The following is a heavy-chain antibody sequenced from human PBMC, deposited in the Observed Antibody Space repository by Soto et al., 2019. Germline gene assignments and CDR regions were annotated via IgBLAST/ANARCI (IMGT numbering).Heavy chain of an antibody. D-gene: IGHD2-21*02. CDR3: AEVRLVTPRPPGIVAY. CDR1: GYSISNVYY. V-gene: IGHV4-38-2*01. CDR2: LYSGTT. Sequence: SETVSLACAVSGYSISNVYYWAWIRRPPGKGLEWIGRLYSGTTYYNPSLKSRIVISGDMSQSHFSLHLNSVTATDTATYYFAEVRLVTPRPPGIVAYPGQGTLVTVSS. J-gene: IGHJ4*02.